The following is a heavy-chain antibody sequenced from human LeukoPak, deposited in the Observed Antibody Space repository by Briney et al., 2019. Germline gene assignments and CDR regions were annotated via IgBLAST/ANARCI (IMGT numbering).Heavy chain of an antibody. D-gene: IGHD5-24*01. CDR1: GYSFTTSW. V-gene: IGHV5-51*01. Sequence: GESLKTSCKCSGYSFTTSWIGWVRQMPGRGLEWMGIIYPDDSDTRYSPSFQGQVTISADKSISTTYLQWSSLKASDTAMYYCARLDGYKFNYYWGQGTLVTVSS. CDR3: ARLDGYKFNYY. CDR2: IYPDDSDT. J-gene: IGHJ4*02.